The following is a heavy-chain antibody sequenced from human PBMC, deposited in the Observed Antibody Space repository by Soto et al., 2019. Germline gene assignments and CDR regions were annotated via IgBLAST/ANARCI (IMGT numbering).Heavy chain of an antibody. Sequence: GESLKISCKGSGYSFTSYWIGWVRQMPGKGLEWMGIIYPGDSDTRYSPSFQGQVTISADKSISTAYLQWSSLKASDTAMYYCARSPDCGGDCYSVSWFEPWGQGTLVTVSS. J-gene: IGHJ5*02. V-gene: IGHV5-51*01. D-gene: IGHD2-21*02. CDR1: GYSFTSYW. CDR2: IYPGDSDT. CDR3: ARSPDCGGDCYSVSWFEP.